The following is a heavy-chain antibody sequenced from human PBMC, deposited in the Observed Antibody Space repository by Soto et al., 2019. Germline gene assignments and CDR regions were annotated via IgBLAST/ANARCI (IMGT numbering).Heavy chain of an antibody. J-gene: IGHJ4*02. D-gene: IGHD5-18*01. V-gene: IGHV3-15*07. CDR3: APEGYIYVYPVSDS. CDR2: VKGSAHGGTT. Sequence: EVQLVESGGGLVKPGASLRLSCAASGFTLSNAWMNWVLQAPGKGLEWVGRVKGSAHGGTTGYPAAMKDRFTISRDDSQNTLYLQIHRLKTADTGVCYCAPEGYIYVYPVSDSWGQGTLVTVSS. CDR1: GFTLSNAW.